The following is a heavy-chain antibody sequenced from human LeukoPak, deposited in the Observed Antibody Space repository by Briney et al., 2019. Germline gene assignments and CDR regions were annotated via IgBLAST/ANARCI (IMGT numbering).Heavy chain of an antibody. CDR1: GFTFSSYA. J-gene: IGHJ4*02. V-gene: IGHV3-23*01. CDR3: AKDLYCSSTSCSLFDY. CDR2: ISGSGGST. D-gene: IGHD2-2*01. Sequence: GGSLRHSCAASGFTFSSYAMSWVRQAPGKGLEWVSAISGSGGSTYYADSVKGRFTISRDNSKNTLYLQMNSLRAEDTAVYYCAKDLYCSSTSCSLFDYWGQGTLVTVSS.